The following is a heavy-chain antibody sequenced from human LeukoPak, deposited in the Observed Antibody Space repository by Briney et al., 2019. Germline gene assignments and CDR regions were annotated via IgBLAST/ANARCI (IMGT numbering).Heavy chain of an antibody. CDR3: AKGYFDWLLYRPQDDAFDI. Sequence: GSLRLSCAASGFTFSTYAMSWVRQAPGKGLGWVSAISGGGSSTYYADSVKGRFTISRDNSKNTLYLQMNSLRAEDTAVYYCAKGYFDWLLYRPQDDAFDIWGQGTVVTVSS. J-gene: IGHJ3*02. CDR1: GFTFSTYA. D-gene: IGHD3-9*01. V-gene: IGHV3-23*01. CDR2: ISGGGSST.